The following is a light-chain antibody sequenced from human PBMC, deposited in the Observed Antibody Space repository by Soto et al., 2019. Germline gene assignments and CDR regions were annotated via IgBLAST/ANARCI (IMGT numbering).Light chain of an antibody. CDR1: QSIDSW. CDR3: QFYNSYGT. V-gene: IGKV1-5*01. CDR2: GAS. Sequence: DIRMTQSPSTLSASVGDTVTITCRASQSIDSWLALYQQRPGKAPKILIYGASSLETGVPSRFSARGSGTDFTLTIRSLQPDDFATYYCQFYNSYGTFGQGTKVEV. J-gene: IGKJ1*01.